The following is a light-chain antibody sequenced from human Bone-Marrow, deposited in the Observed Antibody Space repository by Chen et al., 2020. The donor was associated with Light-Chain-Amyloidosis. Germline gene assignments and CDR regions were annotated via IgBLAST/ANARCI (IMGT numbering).Light chain of an antibody. CDR1: SSNIGSNT. CDR2: SNN. CDR3: AAWDDSLNGWV. J-gene: IGLJ3*02. Sequence: QSVLTQPPSASGTPGQRVTISCSGSSSNIGSNTVNWYQQLPGTAPKLLNYSNNQRPSGVPDRFPGSKSGTSASLAISGLQSEDEADYYCAAWDDSLNGWVFGGGTKLTVL. V-gene: IGLV1-44*01.